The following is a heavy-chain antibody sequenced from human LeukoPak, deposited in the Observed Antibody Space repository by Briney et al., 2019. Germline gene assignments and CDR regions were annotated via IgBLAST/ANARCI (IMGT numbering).Heavy chain of an antibody. CDR2: IYYTGST. CDR3: ARDQLGSVGEY. Sequence: SETLSLTCTVSGGSISSYYWSWIRQPPGKGLEWIGYIYYTGSTNSNPSLKSRVIISVDTSTNQLSLKLHSVTAADTAVYYCARDQLGSVGEYWSRGTLVTVSS. V-gene: IGHV4-59*01. D-gene: IGHD1-26*01. CDR1: GGSISSYY. J-gene: IGHJ4*02.